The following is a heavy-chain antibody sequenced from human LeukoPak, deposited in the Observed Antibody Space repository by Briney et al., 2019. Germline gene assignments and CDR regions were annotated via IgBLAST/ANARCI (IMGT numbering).Heavy chain of an antibody. CDR3: ARHGSGSNFPPLEGWFAP. Sequence: GESLQIPCKGSGYSFTTYWIGWVRQMPGKGLEWMGIIYPGDSDTRYSPSFQGQVTISTDKSISTAYLQWSSLRASDTAMYYCARHGSGSNFPPLEGWFAPWGQGTLVTVSS. CDR1: GYSFTTYW. V-gene: IGHV5-51*01. J-gene: IGHJ5*02. CDR2: IYPGDSDT. D-gene: IGHD3-10*01.